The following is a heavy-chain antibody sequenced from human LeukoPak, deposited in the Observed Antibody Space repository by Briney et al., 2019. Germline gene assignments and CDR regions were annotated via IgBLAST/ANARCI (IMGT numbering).Heavy chain of an antibody. J-gene: IGHJ4*02. D-gene: IGHD3-22*01. CDR3: AKVWVTYYDRGIFDS. V-gene: IGHV3-23*01. CDR2: IGSASGTK. Sequence: GGSLRLSCVASGFTFSYYPLSWVRQAPGKGLEWVAAIGSASGTKYYADSVKGRFAISRDDSKSTLYLQMSSLRGDDTAAYYCAKVWVTYYDRGIFDSWGQGTRVTVSS. CDR1: GFTFSYYP.